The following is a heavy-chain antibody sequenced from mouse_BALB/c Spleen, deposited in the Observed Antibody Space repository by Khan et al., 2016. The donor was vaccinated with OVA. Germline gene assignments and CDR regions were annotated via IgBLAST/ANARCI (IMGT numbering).Heavy chain of an antibody. CDR1: GCTFTNYW. Sequence: QVQLKQSGAELVRPGTSVKMSCKTAGCTFTNYWIGWVKQRPGHGLEWIGDIYPGSGNTNYNEKFKGKATLTADTSSSTASMHLSSLTSEDSAIYYCARPYYYGSSYDTMDAWGQGTSVTVSS. V-gene: IGHV1-63*02. J-gene: IGHJ4*01. CDR2: IYPGSGNT. CDR3: ARPYYYGSSYDTMDA. D-gene: IGHD1-1*01.